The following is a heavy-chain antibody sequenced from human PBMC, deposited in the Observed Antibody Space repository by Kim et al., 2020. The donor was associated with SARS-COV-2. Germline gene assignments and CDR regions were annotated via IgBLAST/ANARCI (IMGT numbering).Heavy chain of an antibody. CDR2: ISSSSRTI. V-gene: IGHV3-48*04. CDR1: GFTFSSHS. CDR3: ARDLSEAGDRFIDY. D-gene: IGHD7-27*01. J-gene: IGHJ4*02. Sequence: GGSLRLSCAASGFTFSSHSMNWVRQAPGKGLEWISFISSSSRTIYYADSVKGRFTISRDNAKNSLYLQMNSLRVEDTAVYYCARDLSEAGDRFIDYWGQGTLVTVSS.